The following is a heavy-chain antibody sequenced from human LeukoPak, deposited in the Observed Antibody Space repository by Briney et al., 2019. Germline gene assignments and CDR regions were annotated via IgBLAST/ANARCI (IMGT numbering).Heavy chain of an antibody. D-gene: IGHD6-13*01. CDR3: ARVFPRKPPAGRGGDFDY. V-gene: IGHV4-31*03. CDR2: IYYSGST. Sequence: SSETLSLTCTVSGGSISSGGYYWSWIRQHPGKGLEWIGYIYYSGSTYYNPSLKSRVTISVDTSKNQFSLKLSSVTAADTAVYYCARVFPRKPPAGRGGDFDYWGQGTLVIVSS. CDR1: GGSISSGGYY. J-gene: IGHJ4*02.